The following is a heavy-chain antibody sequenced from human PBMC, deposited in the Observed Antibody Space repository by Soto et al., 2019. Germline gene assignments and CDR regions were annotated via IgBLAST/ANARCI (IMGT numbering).Heavy chain of an antibody. Sequence: SETLSLTCAFYGWSFSGYYWSWIRQPPGKGLEWIGEINHSGSTNYNPSLKSRVTISVDTSKNQFSLKLSSVTAADTAVYYCKAVAGYGMDVWGQGTTVTVAS. V-gene: IGHV4-34*01. CDR1: GWSFSGYY. J-gene: IGHJ6*02. D-gene: IGHD6-19*01. CDR3: KAVAGYGMDV. CDR2: INHSGST.